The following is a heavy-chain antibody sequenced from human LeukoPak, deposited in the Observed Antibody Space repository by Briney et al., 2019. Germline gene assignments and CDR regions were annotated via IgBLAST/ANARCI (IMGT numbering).Heavy chain of an antibody. CDR2: IYYSGST. D-gene: IGHD3-16*02. CDR3: ARGQFGGVIAS. Sequence: SETLSLTCTVSGGSINSYYWSWIRQPPGKGLEWIGYIYYSGSTNYNPSLKSRVTISVDTSKNQFSLKLSSVTAADTAVYYCARGQFGGVIASWGQGTLVTVSS. V-gene: IGHV4-59*12. CDR1: GGSINSYY. J-gene: IGHJ4*02.